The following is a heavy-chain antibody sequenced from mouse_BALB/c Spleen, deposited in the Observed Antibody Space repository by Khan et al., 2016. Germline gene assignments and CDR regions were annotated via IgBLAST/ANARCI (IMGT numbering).Heavy chain of an antibody. D-gene: IGHD2-4*01. Sequence: EVELVESGGGLVKPGGSLKLSCAASGFTFSDFYMYWVRRTPEKRLEWIATISDGGSYTYYPDSMKGRFTISRDTAKNNLYLQMSSLKSEDTAMXYCARAGDYYYSHFWYFDVWGAGTTVTVSS. CDR3: ARAGDYYYSHFWYFDV. J-gene: IGHJ1*01. CDR1: GFTFSDFY. CDR2: ISDGGSYT. V-gene: IGHV5-4*02.